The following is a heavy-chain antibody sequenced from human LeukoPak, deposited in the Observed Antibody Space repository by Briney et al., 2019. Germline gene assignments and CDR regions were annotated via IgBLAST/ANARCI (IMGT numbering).Heavy chain of an antibody. Sequence: GGSLRLSCAASGSTFDDYAMHWVRQAPGKGLEWVSGISWNSGSIGYADSVKGRFTISRDNAKNSLYLQMNSLRAEDTALYYCAKDIMRAAGNTFDYWGQGTLVTVSS. D-gene: IGHD6-13*01. CDR2: ISWNSGSI. V-gene: IGHV3-9*01. J-gene: IGHJ4*02. CDR1: GSTFDDYA. CDR3: AKDIMRAAGNTFDY.